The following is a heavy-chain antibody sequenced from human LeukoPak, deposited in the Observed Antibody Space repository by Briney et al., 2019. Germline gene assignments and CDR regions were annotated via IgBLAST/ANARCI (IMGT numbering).Heavy chain of an antibody. D-gene: IGHD4-11*01. J-gene: IGHJ3*02. CDR1: GFTFTGYG. CDR2: IRAYNGKK. Sequence: ASLKVSCKASGFTFTGYGMSWVRQAPGQGLEWMGCIRAYNGKKNYAQTLKGRVTMTTDKSTNTPYLQLKSLRADDTAVYYCEREDYRYRVAFDIWGQGTMVTVSS. V-gene: IGHV1-18*01. CDR3: EREDYRYRVAFDI.